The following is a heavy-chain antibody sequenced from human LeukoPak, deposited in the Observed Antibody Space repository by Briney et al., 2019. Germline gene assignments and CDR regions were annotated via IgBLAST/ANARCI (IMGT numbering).Heavy chain of an antibody. D-gene: IGHD2-2*01. V-gene: IGHV3-21*01. J-gene: IGHJ4*02. CDR1: GYTFSSYS. CDR3: ASGYFGHYCSFTSCYAGVY. Sequence: GGSLRLSCADSGYTFSSYSMNWVRQAPGKGLEWVSSISSSSNYIYYADSVKGRFTISRDNAKNSLYLQMNSLRAEDTAVYYCASGYFGHYCSFTSCYAGVYWGQGTLVTVSS. CDR2: ISSSSNYI.